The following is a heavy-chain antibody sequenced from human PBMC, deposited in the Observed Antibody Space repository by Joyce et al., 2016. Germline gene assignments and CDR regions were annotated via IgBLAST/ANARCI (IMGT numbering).Heavy chain of an antibody. V-gene: IGHV4-39*01. CDR2: IYYSGST. D-gene: IGHD3-22*01. CDR3: ARHRSSMIVVVGAFDI. J-gene: IGHJ3*02. Sequence: QLQLQESGPGLVKPSETLSLTCTVSCGSISSSSYYWGWIRQPPGKGLEWIGCIYYSGSTYNNPSRRSRVTISVDTSKNHFSLKLNSVTAADTAVYYCARHRSSMIVVVGAFDIWGQGTMVTVSS. CDR1: CGSISSSSYY.